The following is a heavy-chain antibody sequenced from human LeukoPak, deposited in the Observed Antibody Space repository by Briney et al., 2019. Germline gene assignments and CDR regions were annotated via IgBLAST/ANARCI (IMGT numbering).Heavy chain of an antibody. D-gene: IGHD3-16*02. CDR2: IYSGGST. CDR3: ARGDRSGWYFDL. J-gene: IGHJ2*01. Sequence: GGSLRLSCAASGFTFSSYAMSWVRQAPGKGLEWVSVIYSGGSTYYADSVKGRFTISRDNSKNTLYLQMNSLRAEDTAVYYCARGDRSGWYFDLWGRGTLVTVSS. V-gene: IGHV3-53*01. CDR1: GFTFSSYA.